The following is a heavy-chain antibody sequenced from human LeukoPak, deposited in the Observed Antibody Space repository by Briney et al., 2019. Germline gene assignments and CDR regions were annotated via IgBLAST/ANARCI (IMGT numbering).Heavy chain of an antibody. J-gene: IGHJ6*02. Sequence: SETLSLTCAVYGGSFGGYYWSWIRQPPGKGLEWIGEINHSGSTNYNPSLKRRATISVDTSKKQCSLKLTSVTAVETAVYYCASRGTNGEQYYYYGMDVWSQGTTVTLS. CDR1: GGSFGGYY. D-gene: IGHD2-8*01. V-gene: IGHV4-34*01. CDR2: INHSGST. CDR3: ASRGTNGEQYYYYGMDV.